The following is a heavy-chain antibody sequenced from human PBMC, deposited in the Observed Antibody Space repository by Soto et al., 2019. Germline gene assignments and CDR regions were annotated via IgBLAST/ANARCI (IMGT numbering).Heavy chain of an antibody. J-gene: IGHJ4*02. CDR1: GYTFTGYY. D-gene: IGHD6-6*01. CDR3: ARGGSYSSSSYFDY. V-gene: IGHV1-2*04. CDR2: INPNSGGT. Sequence: ASVKVSCKASGYTFTGYYMHWVRQAPGQGLEWMGWINPNSGGTNYAQKFQGWVTMTRDTSISTAYMELSRLRSDDTAVYYCARGGSYSSSSYFDYWGQGTLVTVSS.